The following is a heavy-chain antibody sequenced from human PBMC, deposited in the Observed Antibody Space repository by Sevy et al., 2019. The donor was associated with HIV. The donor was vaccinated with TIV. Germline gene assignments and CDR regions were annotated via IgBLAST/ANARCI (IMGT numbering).Heavy chain of an antibody. V-gene: IGHV3-15*01. CDR2: IKSKTDGGTT. CDR3: TTGLLVGATNASDY. D-gene: IGHD1-26*01. J-gene: IGHJ4*02. CDR1: GFTFSNAW. Sequence: GGSLRLSCAASGFTFSNAWMSWVRQAPGKGLEWVGRIKSKTDGGTTDYAAPVKGRLTTSRDDSKNTLYLQMNSLKTEETAVYYCTTGLLVGATNASDYWGQGTLVTVSS.